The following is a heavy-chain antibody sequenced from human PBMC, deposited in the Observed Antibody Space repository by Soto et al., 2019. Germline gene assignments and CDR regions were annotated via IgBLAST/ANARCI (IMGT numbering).Heavy chain of an antibody. CDR3: AKDSPQWLVRYYFDY. CDR1: GFTFSSYA. Sequence: PGGSLRLSCAASGFTFSSYAMRWVRQAPGKGLEWVSAISGSGGSTYYADSVKGRFTISRDNSKNTLYLQMNSLRAEDTAVYYCAKDSPQWLVRYYFDYWGQGTLVTVSS. CDR2: ISGSGGST. V-gene: IGHV3-23*01. D-gene: IGHD6-19*01. J-gene: IGHJ4*02.